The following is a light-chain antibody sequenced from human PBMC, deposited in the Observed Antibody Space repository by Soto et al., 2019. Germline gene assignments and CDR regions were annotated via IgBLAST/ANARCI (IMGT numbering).Light chain of an antibody. CDR2: AAS. J-gene: IGKJ2*01. CDR1: QGISFD. CDR3: LQDYNYPYT. V-gene: IGKV1-6*01. Sequence: AIQMTQSQSSLSTSVGDRVTITCRASQGISFDVTWYQQKPGKAPKLLIYAASSLQSGVPSRFSGSGSGTDFTLTISSLQPEDFATYYCLQDYNYPYTFGQGTKLEIK.